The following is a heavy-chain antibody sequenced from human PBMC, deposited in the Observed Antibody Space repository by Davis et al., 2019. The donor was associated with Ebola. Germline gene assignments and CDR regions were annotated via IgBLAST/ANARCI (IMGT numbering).Heavy chain of an antibody. CDR2: IRAYKGYT. CDR1: RCTFTSYG. CDR3: ARDYSSSWTRYAEYFQH. Sequence: SVPVSRMASRCTFTSYGLSWLRQPPGQGLEWMGWIRAYKGYTNYAPKLQGRFTMTTDTSTSTAYMELRSLRSDDTAVYYCARDYSSSWTRYAEYFQHWGQGTLVTVSS. V-gene: IGHV1-18*04. D-gene: IGHD6-13*01. J-gene: IGHJ1*01.